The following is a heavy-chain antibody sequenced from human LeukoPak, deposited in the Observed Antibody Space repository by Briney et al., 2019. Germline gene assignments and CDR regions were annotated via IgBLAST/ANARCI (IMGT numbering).Heavy chain of an antibody. Sequence: GGSLRLSCAASGFTFGSYWMHWVRQAPGKGLVWVSRINHDVSSTTYTDSVKGRFTVSRDNAKSTLWLQMNSLRAEDTAVYYCARNLGGGRSSWGQGTLVTLSS. V-gene: IGHV3-74*01. CDR2: INHDVSST. J-gene: IGHJ5*02. D-gene: IGHD3-16*01. CDR3: ARNLGGGRSS. CDR1: GFTFGSYW.